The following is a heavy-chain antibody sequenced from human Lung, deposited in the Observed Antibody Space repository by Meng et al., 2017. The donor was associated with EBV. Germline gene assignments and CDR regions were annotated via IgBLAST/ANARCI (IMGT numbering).Heavy chain of an antibody. CDR2: LIAVFDKT. Sequence: QVQLVQSGAEVKKPGSLVEVACKTSGGSFSTHTFSWVRQAPGQGLEWMGGLIAVFDKTKAAPRFQDRVTFTADESTSTAYMELSSLTFDDTAVYFCARGRRNEPLFDYWGQGTLVTVSS. D-gene: IGHD1-14*01. V-gene: IGHV1-69*13. CDR3: ARGRRNEPLFDY. J-gene: IGHJ4*02. CDR1: GGSFSTHT.